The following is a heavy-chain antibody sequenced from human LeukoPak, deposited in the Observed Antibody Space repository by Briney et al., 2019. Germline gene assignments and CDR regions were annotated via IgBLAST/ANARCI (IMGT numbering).Heavy chain of an antibody. D-gene: IGHD1-7*01. Sequence: SGGSLRLSCAASGFTFSSYAMSWVRQAPGKGLEWVSAISGSGGSTYYADSVKGRFTISRDNSKNTLYLQMNSLRAEDTAVYYCAKRRGLELTYYYYMDVWGKGTTVTVSS. J-gene: IGHJ6*03. CDR2: ISGSGGST. CDR1: GFTFSSYA. CDR3: AKRRGLELTYYYYMDV. V-gene: IGHV3-23*01.